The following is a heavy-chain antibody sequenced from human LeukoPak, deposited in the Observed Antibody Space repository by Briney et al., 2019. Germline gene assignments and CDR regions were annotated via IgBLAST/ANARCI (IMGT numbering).Heavy chain of an antibody. D-gene: IGHD3-22*01. CDR3: ARGRRAYYYDSSGCSPFLLDAFDI. CDR1: GYTFTGYY. Sequence: ASVKVSCKASGYTFTGYYMHWVRQAPGQGLEWMGWINPNSGGTNYAQKFQGRVTMTRDTSISTAYMELSRLRSDDTAVYYCARGRRAYYYDSSGCSPFLLDAFDIWGQGTMVTVSS. V-gene: IGHV1-2*02. J-gene: IGHJ3*02. CDR2: INPNSGGT.